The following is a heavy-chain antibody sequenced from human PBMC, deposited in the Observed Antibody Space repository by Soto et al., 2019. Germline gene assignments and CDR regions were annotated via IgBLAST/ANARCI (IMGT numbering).Heavy chain of an antibody. CDR2: IWYDGSNK. V-gene: IGHV3-33*01. J-gene: IGHJ4*02. CDR3: ARDKGSGNYYYIDY. D-gene: IGHD3-10*01. CDR1: GFTFSSYG. Sequence: PGGSLRLSCAASGFTFSSYGMHWVRQAPGKGLEWVAVIWYDGSNKYYADSVKGRFTISRDNSKNTLYLQMNSLRAEDTAVYYCARDKGSGNYYYIDYWGQGTLVTVSS.